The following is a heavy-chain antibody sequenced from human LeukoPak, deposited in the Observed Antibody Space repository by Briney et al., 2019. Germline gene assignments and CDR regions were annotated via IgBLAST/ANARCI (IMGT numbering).Heavy chain of an antibody. Sequence: GGSPRLSCAASGFTFDDYGMSWVRQAPGKGLEWVSGINWNGGSTGYADSVKGRFTISRDNAKNSLYLQMNSLRAEDTASYHCARGGNYDILTGFFYWGQGTLVTVSS. D-gene: IGHD3-9*01. CDR3: ARGGNYDILTGFFY. J-gene: IGHJ4*02. CDR2: INWNGGST. V-gene: IGHV3-20*01. CDR1: GFTFDDYG.